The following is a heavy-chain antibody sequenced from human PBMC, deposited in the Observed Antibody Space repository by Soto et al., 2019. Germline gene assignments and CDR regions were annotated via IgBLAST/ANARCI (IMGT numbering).Heavy chain of an antibody. V-gene: IGHV3-66*04. J-gene: IGHJ4*02. CDR1: GFTVSSNY. CDR2: IYSGGSA. D-gene: IGHD5-18*01. CDR3: ARHGYSYGGGYFDY. Sequence: EVQLVESGGGLVQPGGSLRLSCAASGFTVSSNYMSWVRQAPGKGLEWVSVIYSGGSAYYADSVKGRFTISRDNSKNTRNLKMNSLRAGDTAVYYCARHGYSYGGGYFDYWGQGTLVTVSS.